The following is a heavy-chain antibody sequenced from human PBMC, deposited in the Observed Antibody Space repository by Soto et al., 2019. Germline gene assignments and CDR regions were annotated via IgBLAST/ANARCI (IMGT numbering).Heavy chain of an antibody. Sequence: AGGSLRLSCAVSRLTFRDAWMNWVRQAPGKGLEWIGDIYHTGITNYNPSLKSRVTMSVDKSKNQFSLKLTSVTAADTAVYYCARYSASGLYYYFGMDVWGQGTTVTVSS. D-gene: IGHD6-13*01. CDR2: IYHTGIT. J-gene: IGHJ6*02. CDR3: ARYSASGLYYYFGMDV. V-gene: IGHV4-4*02. CDR1: RLTFRDAW.